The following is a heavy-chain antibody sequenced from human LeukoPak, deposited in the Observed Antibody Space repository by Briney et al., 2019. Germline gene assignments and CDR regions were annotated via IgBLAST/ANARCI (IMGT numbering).Heavy chain of an antibody. D-gene: IGHD3-10*01. V-gene: IGHV3-11*04. CDR1: GFTFSNAW. Sequence: PGGSLRLSCAASGFTFSNAWMSWVRQTPGKGLEWISYISSSGTNMNYADSLRGQFTISRDNAKNSLFLQMNSLRVEDTAVYYCARLKPSGAFDVWGQGTVVTVSS. CDR2: ISSSGTNM. J-gene: IGHJ3*01. CDR3: ARLKPSGAFDV.